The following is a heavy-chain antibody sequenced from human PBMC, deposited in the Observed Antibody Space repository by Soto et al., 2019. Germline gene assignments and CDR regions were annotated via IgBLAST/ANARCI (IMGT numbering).Heavy chain of an antibody. CDR1: GGSISSGGYY. CDR2: IYYSGST. CDR3: ASGDDYGDYGLWFDP. D-gene: IGHD4-17*01. V-gene: IGHV4-31*03. J-gene: IGHJ5*02. Sequence: QVQLQESGPGLVKPSQTLSLTCTVSGGSISSGGYYWSWIRQHPGKGLEWIGYIYYSGSTYYNPSLKSRVTIXXDXSXXQCSLTLSSVTAADTAVYYCASGDDYGDYGLWFDPWGQGTLVTVSS.